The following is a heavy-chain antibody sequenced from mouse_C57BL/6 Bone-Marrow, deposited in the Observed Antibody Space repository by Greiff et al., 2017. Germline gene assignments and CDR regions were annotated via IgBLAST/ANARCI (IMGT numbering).Heavy chain of an antibody. V-gene: IGHV5-12*01. D-gene: IGHD1-1*01. CDR2: ISNGGGST. J-gene: IGHJ2*01. CDR3: ARHTTVVARGDY. Sequence: EVKLMESGGGLVQPGGSLKLSCAASGFTFSDYYMYWVRQTPEKRLEWVAYISNGGGSTYYPDTVKGRFTISRDNAKNTLYLQMSRLKSEDTAMYYCARHTTVVARGDYWGQGTTLTVSS. CDR1: GFTFSDYY.